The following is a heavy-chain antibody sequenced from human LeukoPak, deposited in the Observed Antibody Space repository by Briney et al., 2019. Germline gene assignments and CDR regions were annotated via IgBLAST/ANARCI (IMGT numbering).Heavy chain of an antibody. Sequence: PGGSLRLSCAVSGFTFSSYAMHWVRQAPGKGLEYISSISSNGGSTYYANSVKGRFTISRDNSKNTMYLQMNSLRGEDTAVYYCARGNILTGKYMVYWGQGTLVTASS. CDR1: GFTFSSYA. CDR3: ARGNILTGKYMVY. V-gene: IGHV3-64*01. J-gene: IGHJ4*02. D-gene: IGHD3-9*01. CDR2: ISSNGGST.